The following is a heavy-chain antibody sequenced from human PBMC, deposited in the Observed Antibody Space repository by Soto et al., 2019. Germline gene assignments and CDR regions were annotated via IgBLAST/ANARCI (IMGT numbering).Heavy chain of an antibody. Sequence: SVKVSCKASGGTFSSYAISWVRQAPGQGLEWMGGIIPIFGTANYAQKFQGRVTITADESTSTAYMELSSLRSEDTAVYYCARGPTEQTWFDPWGQGTLVTVSS. CDR2: IIPIFGTA. J-gene: IGHJ5*02. CDR3: ARGPTEQTWFDP. D-gene: IGHD4-17*01. CDR1: GGTFSSYA. V-gene: IGHV1-69*13.